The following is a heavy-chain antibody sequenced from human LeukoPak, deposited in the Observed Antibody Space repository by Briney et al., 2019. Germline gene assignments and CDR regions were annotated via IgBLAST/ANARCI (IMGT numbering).Heavy chain of an antibody. D-gene: IGHD1-1*01. V-gene: IGHV3-30*02. CDR3: AKGTLLKGTVDY. J-gene: IGHJ4*02. CDR2: IRYDGSNK. Sequence: QPGGSLRLSCAASGFTFSSYGMHWVRQAPGKGLEWAAFIRYDGSNKYYADSVKGRFTISRDNSKNTLYLQMNSLRAEDTAVYYCAKGTLLKGTVDYWGQGTLVTVSS. CDR1: GFTFSSYG.